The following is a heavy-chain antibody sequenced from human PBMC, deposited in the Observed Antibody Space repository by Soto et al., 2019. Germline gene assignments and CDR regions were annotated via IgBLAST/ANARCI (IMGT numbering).Heavy chain of an antibody. CDR1: GYTLTELS. CDR2: FDPEDGET. Sequence: ASVKVSCKVSGYTLTELSMHWVRQAPGKGLEWMGGFDPEDGETIYAQKFQGRATMTEDTSTDTAYMELSSLRSEDTAVYYCATPTNDYYDSSGLRAFDIWGQGTMVTVSS. D-gene: IGHD3-22*01. CDR3: ATPTNDYYDSSGLRAFDI. J-gene: IGHJ3*02. V-gene: IGHV1-24*01.